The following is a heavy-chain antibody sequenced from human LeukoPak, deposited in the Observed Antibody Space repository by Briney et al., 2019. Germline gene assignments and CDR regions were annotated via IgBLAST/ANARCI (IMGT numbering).Heavy chain of an antibody. D-gene: IGHD5-12*01. CDR1: GXTFSDYY. CDR3: ASGDSGYDSPDY. CDR2: ISSSSSYT. J-gene: IGHJ4*02. V-gene: IGHV3-11*06. Sequence: PGGSLRLSCAASGXTFSDYYMSWIRQAPGKGLEWVSYISSSSSYTNYADSVKGRFTISRDNAKNSLYLQMNSLRAEDTAVYYCASGDSGYDSPDYWGQGTLVTVSS.